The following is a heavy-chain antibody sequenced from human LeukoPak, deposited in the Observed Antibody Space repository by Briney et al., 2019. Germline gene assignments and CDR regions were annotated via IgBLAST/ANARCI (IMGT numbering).Heavy chain of an antibody. J-gene: IGHJ3*02. V-gene: IGHV4-61*05. CDR1: GGSISSSSYY. CDR2: IYYSGST. D-gene: IGHD2-15*01. Sequence: PSETLSLTCTVSGGSISSSSYYWSWIRQPPGKGLEWIGYIYYSGSTNYNPSLKSRVTISVDTSKNQFSLKLSSVTAADTAVYYCARHRYKILGGSWDAFDIWGQGTMVTVSS. CDR3: ARHRYKILGGSWDAFDI.